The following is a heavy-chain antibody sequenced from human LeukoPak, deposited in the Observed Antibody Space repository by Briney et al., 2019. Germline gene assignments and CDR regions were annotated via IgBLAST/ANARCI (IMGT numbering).Heavy chain of an antibody. CDR2: ISWNSGSI. CDR1: GFTFDDYA. D-gene: IGHD1-26*01. V-gene: IGHV3-9*01. J-gene: IGHJ4*02. CDR3: AKGEVGSVDY. Sequence: GGSLRLSCAASGFTFDDYAMHWVRQAPGKGLEWVSGISWNSGSIGYADSVKGRFTISRDNAKNSLYLQMNSLRAEDTASYYCAKGEVGSVDYWGQGTLVTVSS.